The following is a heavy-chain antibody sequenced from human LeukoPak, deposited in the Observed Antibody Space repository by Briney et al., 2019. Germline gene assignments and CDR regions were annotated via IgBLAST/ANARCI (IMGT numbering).Heavy chain of an antibody. CDR1: GITFSSYG. D-gene: IGHD2-21*01. CDR2: IWFDGSNK. Sequence: PGRSLRLSWAVSGITFSSYGMHWVRQAPGKGLESVAVIWFDGSNKYYADSVKGRFTISRDNSKNTVFLQMNSLRAEDTALYYCTRDAYCGGDCYRPNFDYWGQGTLVTVSS. V-gene: IGHV3-33*01. CDR3: TRDAYCGGDCYRPNFDY. J-gene: IGHJ4*02.